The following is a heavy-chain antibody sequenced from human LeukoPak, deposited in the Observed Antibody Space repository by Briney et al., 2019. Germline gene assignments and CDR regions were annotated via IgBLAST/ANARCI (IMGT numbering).Heavy chain of an antibody. V-gene: IGHV4-34*01. Sequence: PSETLSLTCAVYGGSFSGYYWSWIRQPPGKGLEWIGEINHSGSTNYNPSLKSRVTISVDTSKNQFSLKLSSVTAADTAVYYCARGGGARGHYFDYWGQGTLVTVSS. CDR3: ARGGGARGHYFDY. CDR1: GGSFSGYY. D-gene: IGHD3-10*01. CDR2: INHSGST. J-gene: IGHJ4*02.